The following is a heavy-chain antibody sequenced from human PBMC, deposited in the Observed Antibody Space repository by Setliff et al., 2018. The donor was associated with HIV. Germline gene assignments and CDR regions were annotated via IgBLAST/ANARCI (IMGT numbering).Heavy chain of an antibody. CDR2: IRATGTIA. D-gene: IGHD2-2*01. CDR3: ARRAYCSSTTCFDN. J-gene: IGHJ4*02. V-gene: IGHV3-23*01. CDR1: GFTFGSYS. Sequence: GGSLRLSCATSGFTFGSYSMSWVRQAPGKGPEWVSSIRATGTIADYTDSVKGRFTISRDNARSALYLQMNSLRAEDTAVYYCARRAYCSSTTCFDNWGQGTLVTVSS.